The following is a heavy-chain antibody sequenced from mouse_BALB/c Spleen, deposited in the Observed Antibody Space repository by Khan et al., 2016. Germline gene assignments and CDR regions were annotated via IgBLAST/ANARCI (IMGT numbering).Heavy chain of an antibody. V-gene: IGHV5-6-3*01. D-gene: IGHD1-1*01. CDR3: ARTFTTVVPAMDY. J-gene: IGHJ4*01. Sequence: EVELVESGGGLVQPGGSLKLSCAASGFTFSSYGMSWVRQTPDKRLELVATINSNGGSTYYPDSVKGRFTISRDNAKNTLYLQMSSLKSEDTAMYYCARTFTTVVPAMDYLGQGTSVTVSS. CDR2: INSNGGST. CDR1: GFTFSSYG.